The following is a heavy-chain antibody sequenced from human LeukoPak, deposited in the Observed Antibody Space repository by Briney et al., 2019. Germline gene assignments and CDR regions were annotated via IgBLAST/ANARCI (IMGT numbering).Heavy chain of an antibody. D-gene: IGHD2-8*01. V-gene: IGHV1-2*02. Sequence: ASVKVYCKASGYTFTGYYMHWVRQAPGQGLEWMGWINPNSGGTNYAQKFQGRVTMTRDTSISTAYMELSRLRSDDTAVYYCARESPYCTNGVCYMGVDYWGQGTLVTASS. J-gene: IGHJ4*02. CDR1: GYTFTGYY. CDR2: INPNSGGT. CDR3: ARESPYCTNGVCYMGVDY.